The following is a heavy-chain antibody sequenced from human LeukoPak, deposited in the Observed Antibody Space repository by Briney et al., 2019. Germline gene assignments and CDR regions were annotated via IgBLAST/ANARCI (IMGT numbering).Heavy chain of an antibody. D-gene: IGHD6-19*01. CDR2: ISWNSGSI. J-gene: IGHJ4*02. Sequence: GGSLRLSCAASGFTFDDYAMHWVRQAPGKGLEWVSGISWNSGSIGYADSVKGRFTISRDNAKNSLYLQMNSLRAEDTAVYYCAKDRVAGESFYDYWGQGTLVTVSS. CDR3: AKDRVAGESFYDY. CDR1: GFTFDDYA. V-gene: IGHV3-9*01.